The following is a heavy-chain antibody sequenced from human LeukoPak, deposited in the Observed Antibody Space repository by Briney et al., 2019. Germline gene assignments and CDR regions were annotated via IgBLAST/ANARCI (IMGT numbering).Heavy chain of an antibody. D-gene: IGHD5-18*01. Sequence: PGRSLRLSCAASGFTFDDYAMSWVRQAPGKGLEWVSAISGSGGSTYYADSVKGRFTISRDNSKNTLYLQMNSLRAEDTAVYYCAKDGPYSYGYDYWGQGTLATVSS. V-gene: IGHV3-23*01. J-gene: IGHJ4*02. CDR3: AKDGPYSYGYDY. CDR2: ISGSGGST. CDR1: GFTFDDYA.